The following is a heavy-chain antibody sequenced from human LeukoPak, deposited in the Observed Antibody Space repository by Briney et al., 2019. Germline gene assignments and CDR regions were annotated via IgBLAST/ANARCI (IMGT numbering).Heavy chain of an antibody. CDR2: ISGSGGST. CDR1: GFTFSSYA. Sequence: GGSLRLSCAASGFTFSSYAMSWVRQAPGKGLEWVSAISGSGGSTYYADSVKGRFTISRDNSKNTLYLQMNSLRAEDTAVYYCANSLEVYYYYYGMDVWGQGTTVTVSS. V-gene: IGHV3-23*01. CDR3: ANSLEVYYYYYGMDV. D-gene: IGHD5-24*01. J-gene: IGHJ6*02.